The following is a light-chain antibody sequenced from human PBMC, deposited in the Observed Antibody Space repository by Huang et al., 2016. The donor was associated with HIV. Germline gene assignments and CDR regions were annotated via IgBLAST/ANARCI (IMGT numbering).Light chain of an antibody. CDR2: DAS. V-gene: IGKV3-11*01. CDR1: QSVSRY. CDR3: QQRSNWPLT. Sequence: EIVLTQSPATLSLSPGERATLSCRASQSVSRYLAWYQQKPGQAPRLLIYDASSRATGIPARFSGSGSGTDFTLTISSLEPEDLAVYYCQQRSNWPLTFGGGTKVEIK. J-gene: IGKJ4*01.